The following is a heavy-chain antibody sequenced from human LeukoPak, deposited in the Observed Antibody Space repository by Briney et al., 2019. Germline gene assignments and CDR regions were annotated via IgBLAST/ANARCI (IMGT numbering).Heavy chain of an antibody. CDR2: ISITYSSI. Sequence: GGSLTLSCTVSGFTFSSNDMIWARHPPGEAREWVSYISITYSSIKYAESVKVSFTIYRDNDKNSLYLQLNSLRDGDTAVYYCVRLVGSRSCGGGTCYSDYWGQGTLVTVSS. CDR1: GFTFSSND. V-gene: IGHV3-48*02. D-gene: IGHD2-21*01. J-gene: IGHJ4*02. CDR3: VRLVGSRSCGGGTCYSDY.